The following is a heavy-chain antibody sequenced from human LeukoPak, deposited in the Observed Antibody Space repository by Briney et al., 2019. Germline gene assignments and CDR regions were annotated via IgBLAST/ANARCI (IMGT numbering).Heavy chain of an antibody. CDR3: ARDGVRGVSPTGPLDY. V-gene: IGHV3-21*01. CDR1: GFTFSSYS. D-gene: IGHD3-10*01. Sequence: PGGSLRLSCAASGFTFSSYSMNWVRQAPGKGLEWVSSISSSSYIYYADSVKGRFTISRDNAKNSLYLQMNSLRAEDTAVYYCARDGVRGVSPTGPLDYWGQGTLVTVSS. J-gene: IGHJ4*02. CDR2: ISSSSYI.